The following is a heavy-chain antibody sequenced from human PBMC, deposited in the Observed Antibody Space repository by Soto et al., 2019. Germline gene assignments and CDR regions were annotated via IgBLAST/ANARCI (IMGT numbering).Heavy chain of an antibody. CDR3: ARAKPFCSRTSCCPFDP. CDR2: IYPGDSDT. CDR1: GYSFITYW. Sequence: GESLKISCKASGYSFITYWIGWVRQMPGKGLEWMGIIYPGDSDTRYSPSFQGQVTISADKSSSTAYLQWDNLKASDTAMYYCARAKPFCSRTSCCPFDPWGQGTLVTVSS. J-gene: IGHJ5*02. V-gene: IGHV5-51*01. D-gene: IGHD2-2*01.